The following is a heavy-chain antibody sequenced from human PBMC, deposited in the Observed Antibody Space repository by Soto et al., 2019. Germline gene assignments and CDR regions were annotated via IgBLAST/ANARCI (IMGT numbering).Heavy chain of an antibody. CDR3: VRATLSWGHYYFRGLDV. D-gene: IGHD3-22*01. V-gene: IGHV3-7*01. CDR2: IKHDGNEK. CDR1: GFMFGTYW. Sequence: GPLRLSCAATGFMFGTYWMSWVRQAPGKGLEWVANIKHDGNEKYYADSVKGRFTVSRDNVKNFLHLQMSSLRGDDTGVYFCVRATLSWGHYYFRGLDVWGQGTTVTVSS. J-gene: IGHJ6*02.